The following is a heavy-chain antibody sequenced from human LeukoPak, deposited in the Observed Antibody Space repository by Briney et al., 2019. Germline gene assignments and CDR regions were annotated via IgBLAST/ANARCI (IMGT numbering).Heavy chain of an antibody. CDR3: AKSGLNRFDY. CDR1: GFTFSSYA. V-gene: IGHV3-23*01. CDR2: ISGSDGST. D-gene: IGHD2-15*01. Sequence: GGSLRLSCAASGFTFSSYAMSWVRQAPGKGLEWVSGISGSDGSTYYADSVKGRFTISRDNSKITLYLQMNSLRAEDTAVYCCAKSGLNRFDYWGQGTLVTVSS. J-gene: IGHJ4*02.